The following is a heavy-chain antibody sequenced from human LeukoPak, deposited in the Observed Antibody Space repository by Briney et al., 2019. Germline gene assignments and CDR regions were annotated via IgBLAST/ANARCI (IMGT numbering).Heavy chain of an antibody. D-gene: IGHD6-13*01. CDR2: IYHSGST. V-gene: IGHV4-38-2*02. J-gene: IGHJ6*03. Sequence: SETLSLTCTVSGYSISSGYYWGWIRQPPGKGLEWIGSIYHSGSTYYNPSLKSRVTISVDTSKNKFSLKLSSVTAADTAVYYCARMYSSSWHYYYYYMDVWGKGTTVTVSS. CDR3: ARMYSSSWHYYYYYMDV. CDR1: GYSISSGYY.